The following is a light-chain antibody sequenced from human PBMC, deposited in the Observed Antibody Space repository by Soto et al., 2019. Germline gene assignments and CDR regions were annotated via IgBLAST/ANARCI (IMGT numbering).Light chain of an antibody. CDR1: QSVSSN. J-gene: IGKJ1*01. Sequence: EIVMTQSPATLSVSPGERATLSCRASQSVSSNLGWYQQKPGQAPRLLIYDASSRATGIPTRFSGFGSGTDFTLTISSLEPEDFAVYFCQQRSNWPPTRTFGQGTKVDI. V-gene: IGKV3-11*01. CDR3: QQRSNWPPTRT. CDR2: DAS.